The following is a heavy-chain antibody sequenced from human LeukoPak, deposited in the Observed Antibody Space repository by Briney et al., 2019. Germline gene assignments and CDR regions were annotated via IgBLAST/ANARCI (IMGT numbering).Heavy chain of an antibody. CDR3: ARGASFCGGDCDAFDI. J-gene: IGHJ3*02. V-gene: IGHV3-30*02. CDR2: IRYDGSNK. D-gene: IGHD2-21*02. Sequence: GGSLRLSCAAYGFTFSSYGMHWVRQAPGKGLEWVAFIRYDGSNKYYADSVKGRFTISRDNSKNTLYLQMNSLRAEDTAVYYCARGASFCGGDCDAFDIWGQGTMVTVSS. CDR1: GFTFSSYG.